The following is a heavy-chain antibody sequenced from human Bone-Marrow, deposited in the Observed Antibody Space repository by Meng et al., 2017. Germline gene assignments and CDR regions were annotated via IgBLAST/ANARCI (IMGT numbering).Heavy chain of an antibody. CDR2: IHHSGSA. D-gene: IGHD2-21*01. Sequence: QVQVQQWGAGLLKPSETLSLTCAVYGGSLNNYFWSWIRQPPGKGLEWIGYIHHSGSAYYNPSLKSRVSISVDTSKNQFSLNLNSMTAADTAVYYCASFDHIPRRNYFDYWGQGTLVTVSS. V-gene: IGHV4-34*01. CDR3: ASFDHIPRRNYFDY. CDR1: GGSLNNYF. J-gene: IGHJ4*02.